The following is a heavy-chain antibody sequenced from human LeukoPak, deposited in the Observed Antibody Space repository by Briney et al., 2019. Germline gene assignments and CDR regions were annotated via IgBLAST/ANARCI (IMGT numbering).Heavy chain of an antibody. Sequence: GGSLRLSCAASGFTFSSYAMSWVRQAPGKGLEWVSAISGSGGSTYYADSVKGRFTISRDNSKNTLYLQMNSLRAEDTAVYYCAKDRSGRGPNYYGSGSPDYWGQGTLVTVSS. J-gene: IGHJ4*02. D-gene: IGHD3-10*01. CDR2: ISGSGGST. CDR3: AKDRSGRGPNYYGSGSPDY. V-gene: IGHV3-23*01. CDR1: GFTFSSYA.